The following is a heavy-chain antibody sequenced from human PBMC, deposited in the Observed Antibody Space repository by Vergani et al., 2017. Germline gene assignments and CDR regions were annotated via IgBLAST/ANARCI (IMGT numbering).Heavy chain of an antibody. V-gene: IGHV3-9*01. D-gene: IGHD3-10*01. CDR2: ISWNSGSI. CDR1: GFTFDDYA. CDR3: AKEAYGSGSYSSGYFDY. Sequence: EVQLVESGGGLVQPGRSLRLSCAASGFTFDDYAMHWARQAPGKGLEWVSGISWNSGSIGYADSVMGRITISRDNAKNSMYLQMNSLRAEDTALYYCAKEAYGSGSYSSGYFDYWGQGTLVTVSS. J-gene: IGHJ4*02.